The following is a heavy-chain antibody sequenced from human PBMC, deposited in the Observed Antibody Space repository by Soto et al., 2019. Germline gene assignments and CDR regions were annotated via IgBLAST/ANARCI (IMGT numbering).Heavy chain of an antibody. CDR1: GDSVSSGTYF. CDR2: VYYSGST. V-gene: IGHV4-61*01. Sequence: PSETLSLTCTVSGDSVSSGTYFWSWIRQPPGKGLEWIGYVYYSGSTNYNPTLKSRLTMSVDTSKNQFSLKLSSVTAADTAVYYCARGDYYDSSGYYFDYWGQGTLVTVS. D-gene: IGHD3-22*01. J-gene: IGHJ4*02. CDR3: ARGDYYDSSGYYFDY.